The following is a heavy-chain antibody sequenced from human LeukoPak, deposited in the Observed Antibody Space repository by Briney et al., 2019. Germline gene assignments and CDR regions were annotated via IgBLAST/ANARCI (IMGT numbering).Heavy chain of an antibody. D-gene: IGHD3-16*02. CDR3: ASLLFGGVIENYFDY. CDR1: VGTFSSYA. J-gene: IGHJ4*02. CDR2: IIPIFGTA. V-gene: IGHV1-69*05. Sequence: SVKVSCKASVGTFSSYAIFWVRQAPGQGLEWMGRIIPIFGTANYAQKFQGRVTITTDESTSTAYMELSSLRSEDTAVYYCASLLFGGVIENYFDYWGQGTLVTVSS.